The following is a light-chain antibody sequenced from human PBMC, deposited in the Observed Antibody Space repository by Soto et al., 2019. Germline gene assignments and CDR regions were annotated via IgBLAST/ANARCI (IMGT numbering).Light chain of an antibody. CDR3: QVWDRSSDHVI. CDR2: SDG. J-gene: IGLJ2*01. V-gene: IGLV3-21*04. Sequence: SYELTQPPSVSVAPGKTATITCGGHNVGSESVHWYQQRPGQAPVLVIYSDGDRPSAIPERFSGSKSGNTATLTIGRVEAGDEADSYCQVWDRSSDHVIFGGGTKVTVL. CDR1: NVGSES.